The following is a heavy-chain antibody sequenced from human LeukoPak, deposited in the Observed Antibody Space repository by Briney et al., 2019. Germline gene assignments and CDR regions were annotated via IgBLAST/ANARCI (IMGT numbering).Heavy chain of an antibody. CDR3: ASSRYCTNGVCSNY. J-gene: IGHJ4*02. D-gene: IGHD2-8*01. CDR1: GYTFTGYY. CDR2: IYPNSGAT. V-gene: IGHV1-2*02. Sequence: ASVKVSCKASGYTFTGYYMHWVRQAPGQGLEWMGYIYPNSGATKYAQKFQGRVTMTRDTSISTAYMELSSLRSGDTAVYYCASSRYCTNGVCSNYWGQGTLVTVSS.